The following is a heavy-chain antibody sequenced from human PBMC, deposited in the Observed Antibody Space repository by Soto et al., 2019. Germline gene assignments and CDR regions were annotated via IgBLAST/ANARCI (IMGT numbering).Heavy chain of an antibody. CDR1: GGSFSGYY. V-gene: IGHV4-34*01. D-gene: IGHD4-4*01. J-gene: IGHJ4*02. CDR2: INHSGST. CDR3: ARRRVYSNYFDY. Sequence: SETLSLTCAVYGGSFSGYYWSWIRQPPGKGLERIGEINHSGSTNYNPSLKSRVTISVDTSKNQFSLKLSSVTAADTAVYYCARRRVYSNYFDYWGQGTLVTVSS.